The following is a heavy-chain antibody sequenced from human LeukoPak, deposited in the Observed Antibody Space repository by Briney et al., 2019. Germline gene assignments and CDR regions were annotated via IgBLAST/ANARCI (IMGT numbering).Heavy chain of an antibody. CDR3: ALQRGAYCGGDCFGAVDY. Sequence: GESLKISCKGSGYSFTSCWIGWVRQRPGKGLEGMGIIYPGDSDTRYSPAFQGQVTISADKSISTAYLQWSSLKASDTAMYYCALQRGAYCGGDCFGAVDYWGQGTLVTVSS. J-gene: IGHJ4*02. CDR2: IYPGDSDT. V-gene: IGHV5-51*01. D-gene: IGHD2-21*02. CDR1: GYSFTSCW.